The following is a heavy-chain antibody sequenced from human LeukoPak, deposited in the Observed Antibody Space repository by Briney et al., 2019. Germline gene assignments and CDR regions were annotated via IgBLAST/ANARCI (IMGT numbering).Heavy chain of an antibody. CDR3: ARDRGYSNRHPCEL. Sequence: PGESLRLSCEVSGFTFSDYSMHWVRQPPGKGLEWVSLISYNGSNKYYAYSMKGRFTISRDNSHNTVYLQMNTLRCEVTAVYYCARDRGYSNRHPCELWGQGTLVSVSS. CDR2: ISYNGSNK. V-gene: IGHV3-30*04. CDR1: GFTFSDYS. D-gene: IGHD5-18*01. J-gene: IGHJ4*02.